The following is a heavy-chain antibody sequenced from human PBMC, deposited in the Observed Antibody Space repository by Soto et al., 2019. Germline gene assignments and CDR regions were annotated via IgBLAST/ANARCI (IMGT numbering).Heavy chain of an antibody. CDR3: ARQSGSYLWYFDY. Sequence: QLQLQESGPGLVKPSETLSLTCTVSGGSISSSSYYWGWIRQPPGKGLEWIGSIYYSGSTYYNPSLKSRVTISVDTSKNQFSLKLSSVTAADTAVYYCARQSGSYLWYFDYWGQGTLVTVSS. D-gene: IGHD1-26*01. V-gene: IGHV4-39*01. CDR1: GGSISSSSYY. CDR2: IYYSGST. J-gene: IGHJ4*02.